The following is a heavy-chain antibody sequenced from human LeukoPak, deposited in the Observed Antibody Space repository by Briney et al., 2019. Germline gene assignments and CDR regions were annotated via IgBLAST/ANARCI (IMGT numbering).Heavy chain of an antibody. CDR1: GGTFSSYA. D-gene: IGHD3-9*01. V-gene: IGHV1-69*13. CDR2: IIPIHGTA. Sequence: SVKVSCKASGGTFSSYAISWVRQAPGQGLEWMGGIIPIHGTANYAQKFQGRVTITADESTSTAYMELSSLRSEDTAVYYCARGGLDYDILTGYYQAFDIRGQGTMVTVSS. J-gene: IGHJ3*02. CDR3: ARGGLDYDILTGYYQAFDI.